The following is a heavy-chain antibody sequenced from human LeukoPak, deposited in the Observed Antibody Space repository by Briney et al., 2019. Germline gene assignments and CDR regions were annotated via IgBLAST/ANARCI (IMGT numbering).Heavy chain of an antibody. Sequence: SVKVSCKASGGTFSSYAISWVRQAPGQGLEWMGGIIPIFGTANYAQKFQGRVTITADESTSTAYMELSSLRSEDTAVYYCARASLSSSWYTPYGPYYYYYYGMDVWGKGTTVTVSS. D-gene: IGHD6-13*01. CDR1: GGTFSSYA. V-gene: IGHV1-69*01. J-gene: IGHJ6*04. CDR2: IIPIFGTA. CDR3: ARASLSSSWYTPYGPYYYYYYGMDV.